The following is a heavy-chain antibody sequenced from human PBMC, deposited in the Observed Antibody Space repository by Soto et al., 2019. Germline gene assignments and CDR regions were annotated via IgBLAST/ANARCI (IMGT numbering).Heavy chain of an antibody. V-gene: IGHV1-3*01. D-gene: IGHD1-1*01. CDR2: INAGNGNT. CDR1: GYTFTSYA. Sequence: ASVKVSCKASGYTFTSYAMHWVRQAPGQRLEWMGWINAGNGNTKYSQKFQGRVTFTRDTSASTADMELNSLTSEDTAVYYCARDLPSTGYYDYWGQGTLVTVSS. CDR3: ARDLPSTGYYDY. J-gene: IGHJ4*02.